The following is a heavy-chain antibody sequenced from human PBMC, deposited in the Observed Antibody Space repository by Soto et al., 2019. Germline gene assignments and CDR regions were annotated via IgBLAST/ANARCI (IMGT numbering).Heavy chain of an antibody. D-gene: IGHD3-16*01. V-gene: IGHV2-5*02. CDR1: GFSLNTRDVG. CDR3: AHCRGGVASF. CDR2: VYWDDDK. Sequence: QITLNESGPALVKPTQTLTLTCTFSGFSLNTRDVGVGWIRQPPGKALEWLGVVYWDDDKTYSPSLKSRLTITTAPPKNPVVLRMPKMPPFDTATYYCAHCRGGVASFWGQGTLVTVSS. J-gene: IGHJ4*02.